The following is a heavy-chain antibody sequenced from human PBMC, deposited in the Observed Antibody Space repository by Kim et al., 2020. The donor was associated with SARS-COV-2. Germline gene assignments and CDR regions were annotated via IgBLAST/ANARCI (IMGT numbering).Heavy chain of an antibody. CDR2: IDPSDSYT. CDR3: ARLPSRDYDSSGYYG. J-gene: IGHJ4*02. Sequence: GESLKISCKGSGYSFTSYWISWVRQMPGKGLEWMGRIDPSDSYTNYSPSFQGHVTISADKSISTAYLQWSSLKASDTAMYYCARLPSRDYDSSGYYGWGQGTLVTVSS. D-gene: IGHD3-22*01. CDR1: GYSFTSYW. V-gene: IGHV5-10-1*01.